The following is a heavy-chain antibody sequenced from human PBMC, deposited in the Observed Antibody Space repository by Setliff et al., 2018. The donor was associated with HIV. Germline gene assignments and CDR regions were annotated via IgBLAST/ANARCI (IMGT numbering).Heavy chain of an antibody. CDR3: ARADSSSWFFATFDI. CDR1: GYSINSGDYY. D-gene: IGHD6-13*01. J-gene: IGHJ3*02. V-gene: IGHV4-30-4*01. CDR2: IYHSGST. Sequence: LSLTCAVSGYSINSGDYYWSWIRQPPGKGLEWIGYIYHSGSTHYNPSLNSRVAFSVDTSKNQFSLKLYSVTVADTAFYYCARADSSSWFFATFDIWGQGTMVTVSS.